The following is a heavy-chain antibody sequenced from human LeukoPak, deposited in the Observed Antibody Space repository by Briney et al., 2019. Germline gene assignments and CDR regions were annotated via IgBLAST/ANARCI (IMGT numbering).Heavy chain of an antibody. D-gene: IGHD1-26*01. Sequence: ASVKVSCKASGGTFSSYAISWVRQAPGQGLEWMGGIIPIFGTANYAQKFQGRVTITTDESTSTAYMELSSLRSEDTAVYCCARAGLLLGSGWFDPWGQGTLVTVSS. CDR1: GGTFSSYA. CDR2: IIPIFGTA. V-gene: IGHV1-69*05. CDR3: ARAGLLLGSGWFDP. J-gene: IGHJ5*02.